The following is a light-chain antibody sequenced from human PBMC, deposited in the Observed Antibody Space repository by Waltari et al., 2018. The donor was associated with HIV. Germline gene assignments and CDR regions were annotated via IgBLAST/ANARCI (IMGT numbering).Light chain of an antibody. CDR1: SSNIGSNT. CDR2: SNN. V-gene: IGLV1-44*01. Sequence: QSVLTQPPSASGTPGQRVTISCSGSSSNIGSNTVNWYQQLPGTAPKLLIYSNNQRPSGVPDRFSGSKSGTSASLAISGLQSEDEADYYCQTWGTVKVFGGGTKLTVL. CDR3: QTWGTVKV. J-gene: IGLJ2*01.